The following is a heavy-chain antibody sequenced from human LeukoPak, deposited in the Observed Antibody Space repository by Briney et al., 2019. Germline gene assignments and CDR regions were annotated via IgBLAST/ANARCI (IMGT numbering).Heavy chain of an antibody. Sequence: GGSLRLSCAASGFTFSSYAMSWVRQAPGKGLEWVSAISGSGGITYYADSVKGRFTISRDNSKNTLYLQMNSLRAEDTAVYYCAKSYDFWSGYYTAYWGQGTLVTVSS. D-gene: IGHD3-3*01. CDR3: AKSYDFWSGYYTAY. CDR2: ISGSGGIT. V-gene: IGHV3-23*01. CDR1: GFTFSSYA. J-gene: IGHJ4*02.